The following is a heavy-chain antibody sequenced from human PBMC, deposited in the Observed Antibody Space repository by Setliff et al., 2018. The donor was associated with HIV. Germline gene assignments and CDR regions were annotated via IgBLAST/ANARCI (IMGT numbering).Heavy chain of an antibody. D-gene: IGHD3-10*01. CDR1: GYNFNNYW. Sequence: GDSLKISCRGFGYNFNNYWIDWVRQMPGKGLEWMGTIYPSDSDTKYNPSFQGHVSISADRSIGTTYLQWSSLRASDTAMYYCAKAGGDSWGQGTLVTVSS. J-gene: IGHJ5*01. CDR2: IYPSDSDT. V-gene: IGHV5-51*01. CDR3: AKAGGDS.